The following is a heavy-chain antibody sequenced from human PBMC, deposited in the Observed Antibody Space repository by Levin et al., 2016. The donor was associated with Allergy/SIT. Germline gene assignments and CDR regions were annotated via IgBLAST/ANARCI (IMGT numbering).Heavy chain of an antibody. J-gene: IGHJ4*02. CDR3: ARTSRGSYYDY. D-gene: IGHD1-26*01. CDR2: IYYSGST. CDR1: GGSISSYY. V-gene: IGHV4-59*13. Sequence: SETLSLTCTVSGGSISSYYWSWIRQPPGKGLEWIGYIYYSGSTNYNPSLKSRVTISVDTSKNQFSLKLSSVTAADTAVYYCARTSRGSYYDYWGQGTLVTVSS.